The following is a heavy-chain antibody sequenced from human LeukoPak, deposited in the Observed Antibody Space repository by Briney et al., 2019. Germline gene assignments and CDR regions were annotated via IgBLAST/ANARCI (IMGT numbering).Heavy chain of an antibody. D-gene: IGHD6-6*01. J-gene: IGHJ5*02. V-gene: IGHV1-2*02. Sequence: ASVKVSCKASGYTFTGYYMHWVRQAPGQGLEWMGWINPNSGGTNYAQKFRGRVTMTRDTSISTAYMELSRLRSDDTAVYYCARDLFRIAARGWKWFDPWGQGTLVTVSS. CDR2: INPNSGGT. CDR1: GYTFTGYY. CDR3: ARDLFRIAARGWKWFDP.